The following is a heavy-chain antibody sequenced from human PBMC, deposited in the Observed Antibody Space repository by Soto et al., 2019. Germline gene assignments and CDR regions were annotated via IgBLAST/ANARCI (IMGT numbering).Heavy chain of an antibody. CDR1: GFTFSNAW. D-gene: IGHD3-3*01. J-gene: IGHJ6*03. CDR2: IKSKTDGGTT. V-gene: IGHV3-15*01. CDR3: TTVTIFGVVIDYYYYYMDV. Sequence: GGSLRLSCAASGFTFSNAWMSWVRQAPGKGLEWVGRIKSKTDGGTTDYAAPVKGRFTISRDDSKNTLYLQMNSLKTEDTAVYYCTTVTIFGVVIDYYYYYMDVWGKGTTVTVFS.